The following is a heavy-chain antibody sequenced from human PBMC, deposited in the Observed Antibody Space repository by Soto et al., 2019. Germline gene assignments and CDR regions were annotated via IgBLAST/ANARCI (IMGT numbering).Heavy chain of an antibody. J-gene: IGHJ4*02. V-gene: IGHV3-49*03. Sequence: PGGSLRLSCTASGFTFGDYAMSWFRHAPGKGLEWVGFIRSKSYGVTTEYAASVKGRFTISRDDSKSIAYLQMNSLKTEDTAVYYCTRDKRGYDSSGYFVVYCDYWGQGTLVTVSS. CDR2: IRSKSYGVTT. CDR3: TRDKRGYDSSGYFVVYCDY. D-gene: IGHD3-22*01. CDR1: GFTFGDYA.